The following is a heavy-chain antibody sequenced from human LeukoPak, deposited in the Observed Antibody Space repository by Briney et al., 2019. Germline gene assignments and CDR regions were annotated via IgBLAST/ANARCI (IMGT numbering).Heavy chain of an antibody. J-gene: IGHJ4*02. CDR3: SRAGRSFDY. CDR1: GYSFTSYW. V-gene: IGHV5-51*01. CDR2: IYPHDSDA. Sequence: GESLKISCKNSGYSFTSYWIGWVRQMPGKGLEWMGIIYPHDSDARYSPSFQGQVTISADKSISTAYLQWSSLKASDTAIYYCSRAGRSFDYWGQGTLVTVSS.